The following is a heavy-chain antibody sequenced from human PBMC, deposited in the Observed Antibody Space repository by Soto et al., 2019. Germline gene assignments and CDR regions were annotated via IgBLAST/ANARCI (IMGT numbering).Heavy chain of an antibody. CDR3: ARGGCSGGSCYSWTNWFDP. J-gene: IGHJ5*02. V-gene: IGHV3-48*01. CDR2: ISSSSSTI. Sequence: SLRLSCAASGFTFSSYSMNWVRQAPGKGLEWVSYISSSSSTIYYADSVKGRFTISRDNAKNSLYLQMNSLRAEDTAVYYCARGGCSGGSCYSWTNWFDPWGQGTLVTVSS. D-gene: IGHD2-15*01. CDR1: GFTFSSYS.